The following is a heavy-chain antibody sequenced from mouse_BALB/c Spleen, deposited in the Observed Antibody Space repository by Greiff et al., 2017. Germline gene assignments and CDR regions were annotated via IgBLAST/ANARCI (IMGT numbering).Heavy chain of an antibody. V-gene: IGHV2-3*01. CDR2: IWGDGST. CDR1: GFSLTSYG. CDR3: ARWLPHWYFDV. J-gene: IGHJ1*01. Sequence: VQVVESGPGLVAPSQSLSITCTVSGFSLTSYGVSWVRQPPGKGLEWLGVIWGDGSTNYHSALISRLSISKDNSKSQVFLKLNSLQTDDTATYYGARWLPHWYFDVWGAGTTVTVAS. D-gene: IGHD2-3*01.